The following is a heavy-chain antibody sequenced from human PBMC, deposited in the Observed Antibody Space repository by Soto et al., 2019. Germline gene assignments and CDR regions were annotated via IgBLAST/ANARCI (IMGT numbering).Heavy chain of an antibody. CDR1: GGSIGSGDYS. D-gene: IGHD3-3*01. Sequence: QVQLQESGPGLVEPSQTLSLTCTVSGGSIGSGDYSWNWIRRPPGKGLEWIGHIYFSGSTYYNLSLKSRVSMSIDTSKHQFSLKLTSVTAADTAVYYCARENTIFGVVSLYFDYWGRGSLVTVS. V-gene: IGHV4-30-4*01. J-gene: IGHJ4*02. CDR2: IYFSGST. CDR3: ARENTIFGVVSLYFDY.